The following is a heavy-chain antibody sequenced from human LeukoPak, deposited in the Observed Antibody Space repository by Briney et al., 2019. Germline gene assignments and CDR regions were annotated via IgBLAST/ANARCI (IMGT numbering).Heavy chain of an antibody. V-gene: IGHV4-4*07. CDR3: ARVVVIVATSAGDAFDI. CDR1: GGSISSYY. CDR2: IYTSGST. Sequence: SETLSLTCTVSGGSISSYYWSWIRQPAGKGLEWIWRIYTSGSTYYNPSLKSRVTISVDTSKNQFSLKLSSVTAADTAVYYYARVVVIVATSAGDAFDIWGQGTMVTVSS. J-gene: IGHJ3*02. D-gene: IGHD5-12*01.